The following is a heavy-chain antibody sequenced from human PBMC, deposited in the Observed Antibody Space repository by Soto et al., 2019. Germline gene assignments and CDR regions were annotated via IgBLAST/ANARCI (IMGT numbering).Heavy chain of an antibody. CDR3: ARSCSGGSCHSAY. CDR1: GYTFTNYG. D-gene: IGHD2-15*01. V-gene: IGHV1-18*04. CDR2: ISPFTGDT. J-gene: IGHJ4*02. Sequence: GASVKVSCKASGYTFTNYGINWVRQAPGEGLEWIGWISPFTGDTHYTQSLQGRITMTTDTSTSTDYMELRSLRSADTAVYYCARSCSGGSCHSAYWGQGTLVPVSS.